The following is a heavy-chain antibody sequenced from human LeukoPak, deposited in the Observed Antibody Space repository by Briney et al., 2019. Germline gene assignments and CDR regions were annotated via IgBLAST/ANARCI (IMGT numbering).Heavy chain of an antibody. V-gene: IGHV3-48*04. CDR2: ISPRSSTT. CDR3: ARDVSLDWLLHMGYLDY. CDR1: GFSLSSYS. J-gene: IGHJ4*02. D-gene: IGHD3/OR15-3a*01. Sequence: GVLRLSCAVSGFSLSSYSINWVRQAPGKGLEWVACISPRSSTTYYADSVKGRFTISRDNAKNSLFLQMNSLRAEDTAVYYCARDVSLDWLLHMGYLDYWGQGTLVTVSS.